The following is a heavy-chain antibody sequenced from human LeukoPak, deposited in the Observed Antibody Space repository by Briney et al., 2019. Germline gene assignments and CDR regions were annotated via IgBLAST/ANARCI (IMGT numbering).Heavy chain of an antibody. CDR1: GYTFVDHY. D-gene: IGHD3-10*01. J-gene: IGHJ5*01. CDR3: AREVKVPGELLGGFDS. V-gene: IGHV1-2*02. Sequence: ASVKVSFKASGYTFVDHYIHWVRQAPGQGLEWMGWINPKRGGTTYAEKFEGRVTMTSDTAISTVYMELTSLRSDDTAFYYCAREVKVPGELLGGFDSWGQGSLVTVSS. CDR2: INPKRGGT.